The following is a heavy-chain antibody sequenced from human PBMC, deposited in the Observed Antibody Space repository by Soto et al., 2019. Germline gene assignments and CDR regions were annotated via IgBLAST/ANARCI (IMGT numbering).Heavy chain of an antibody. V-gene: IGHV1-69*01. J-gene: IGHJ6*02. CDR2: IIPIFGTA. D-gene: IGHD1-26*01. CDR3: ARNPLGWDFYYYYGMDV. CDR1: GGTFSSYA. Sequence: QVQLVQSGAEVKKPGSSVKVSCKASGGTFSSYAISWVRQAPGQGLEWMGGIIPIFGTANYAQKFQGRVTITADESTSTAYMELSSLRSEDTAVYYCARNPLGWDFYYYYGMDVWGQGTTVTVSS.